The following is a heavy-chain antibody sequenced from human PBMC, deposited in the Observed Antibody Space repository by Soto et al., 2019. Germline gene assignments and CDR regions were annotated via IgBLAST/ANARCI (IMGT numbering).Heavy chain of an antibody. D-gene: IGHD6-13*01. CDR2: ISGSGGSI. Sequence: GESLKISCAASGFTFSSYAMSWVRQAPGKGLEWVSDISGSGGSIYYADSVKGRFTISRDNSKNTLYLQMNILRAEDTAVYYCAKGTAAAAGPYAFDIWGQGTMVTVSS. J-gene: IGHJ3*02. CDR1: GFTFSSYA. CDR3: AKGTAAAAGPYAFDI. V-gene: IGHV3-23*01.